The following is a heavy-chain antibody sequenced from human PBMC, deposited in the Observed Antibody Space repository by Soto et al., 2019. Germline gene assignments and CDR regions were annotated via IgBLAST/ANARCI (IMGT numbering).Heavy chain of an antibody. D-gene: IGHD1-1*01. V-gene: IGHV3-33*01. CDR1: GFTFSSYG. J-gene: IGHJ6*02. CDR3: ARGLFGGSGTTYGMYV. Sequence: GGSLRLSCTASGFTFSSYGMHWVRQAPRKGLEWVAIIWYDGTNKYYTHSVKGRFTITSDISNNTLSLQMNSLIAEDPAVHYFARGLFGGSGTTYGMYVWGQDTTVTVSS. CDR2: IWYDGTNK.